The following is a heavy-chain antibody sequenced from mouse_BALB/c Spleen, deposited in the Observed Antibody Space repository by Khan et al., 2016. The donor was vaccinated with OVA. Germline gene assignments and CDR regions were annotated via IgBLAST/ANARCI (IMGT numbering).Heavy chain of an antibody. CDR2: ISDGGSYT. CDR3: ARGYYGDPFAY. D-gene: IGHD2-13*01. Sequence: EVELVESGGGLVKPGGSLKLSCAASGFTFSDYYMYWVRQTPEKRLEWLATISDGGSYTYYPDSVKGRFTISSADAKHNLYLQMNSLTSEDTAMDYGARGYYGDPFAYWGQGTLVTISA. CDR1: GFTFSDYY. V-gene: IGHV5-4*02. J-gene: IGHJ3*01.